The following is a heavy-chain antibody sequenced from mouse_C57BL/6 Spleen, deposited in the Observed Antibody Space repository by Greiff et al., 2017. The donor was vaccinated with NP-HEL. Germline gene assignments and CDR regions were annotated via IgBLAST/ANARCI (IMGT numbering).Heavy chain of an antibody. V-gene: IGHV1-80*01. Sequence: VQLQQSGAELVKPGASVKISCKASGYAFSSYWMNWVKQRPGKGLEWIGQIYPGDGDTNYNGKFKGKATLTADKSSSTAYMQLSSLTSEDSAVYFCSRFTTAWYFDVWGTGTTVTVSS. CDR2: IYPGDGDT. J-gene: IGHJ1*03. D-gene: IGHD1-2*01. CDR1: GYAFSSYW. CDR3: SRFTTAWYFDV.